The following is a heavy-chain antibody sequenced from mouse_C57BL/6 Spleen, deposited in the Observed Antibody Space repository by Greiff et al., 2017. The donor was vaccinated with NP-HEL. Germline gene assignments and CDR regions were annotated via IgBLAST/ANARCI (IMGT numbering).Heavy chain of an antibody. CDR1: GFTFSSYT. CDR2: ISGGGGNT. Sequence: EVQLVESGGGLVKPGGSLKLSCAASGFTFSSYTMSWVRQTPEKRLEWVATISGGGGNTYYPDSVKGRFTISRDNAKNTLYLQMSSLRSEDTALYYCARISLLRWYFDVWGTGTTVTVSS. V-gene: IGHV5-9*01. D-gene: IGHD1-1*01. CDR3: ARISLLRWYFDV. J-gene: IGHJ1*03.